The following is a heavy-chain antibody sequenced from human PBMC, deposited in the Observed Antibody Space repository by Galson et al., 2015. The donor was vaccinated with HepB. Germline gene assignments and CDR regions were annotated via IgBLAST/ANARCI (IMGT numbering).Heavy chain of an antibody. CDR1: GFTFGTSR. J-gene: IGHJ4*03. CDR2: ISGDESST. V-gene: IGHV3-74*01. D-gene: IGHD3-16*01. CDR3: VRSNYVIDY. Sequence: LWLSCAASGFTFGTSRICWVRQAPGEGLVWVSRISGDESSTDYADSVKGRFTISRDNTKNTLYLQMNRLSAEARAVYYGVRSNYVIDYWGQGTPVTVSS.